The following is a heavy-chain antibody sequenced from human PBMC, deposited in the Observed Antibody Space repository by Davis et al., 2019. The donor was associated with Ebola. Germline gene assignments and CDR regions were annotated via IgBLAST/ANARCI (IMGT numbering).Heavy chain of an antibody. CDR1: GYTFTDYG. J-gene: IGHJ4*02. CDR3: AAIAARPKLGVF. CDR2: INTNTGNP. V-gene: IGHV7-4-1*02. D-gene: IGHD6-6*01. Sequence: AASVKVSCKASGYTFTDYGMNWVRQAPGQGLEWMGWINTNTGNPTFAQGLPGRIVFSLDTSVNTAYLQISNLKAEDTAVYYCAAIAARPKLGVFWGQGTLVTVSS.